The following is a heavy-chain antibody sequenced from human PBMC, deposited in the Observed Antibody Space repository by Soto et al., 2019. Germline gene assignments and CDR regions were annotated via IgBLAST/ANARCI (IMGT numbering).Heavy chain of an antibody. Sequence: GESLKISCKGSGSSFPGYWITWVRQKPGKGLEWMGRIDPSDSPTYYSPSFRGHVTSSVTKSTTTVFLQWSSLRASDTAMYYCARQIYDSDTGPNFQYYFDSWGQGTPVTVSS. CDR1: GSSFPGYW. CDR3: ARQIYDSDTGPNFQYYFDS. V-gene: IGHV5-10-1*01. J-gene: IGHJ4*02. D-gene: IGHD3-22*01. CDR2: IDPSDSPT.